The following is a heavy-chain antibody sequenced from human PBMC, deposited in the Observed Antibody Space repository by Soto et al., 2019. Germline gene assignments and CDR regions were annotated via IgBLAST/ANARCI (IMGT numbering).Heavy chain of an antibody. D-gene: IGHD4-4*01. Sequence: QVQLVQSGAEVKKPGASVKVSCKASGYTFTSYDINWVRQATGQGLEWMGWMNPNSGNTGYAQKFQGRVTMTRNTSISTAYMELSSLRSEDTAVYYCAREYSNSYYYYYGMDVWGQGTTVTVSS. CDR3: AREYSNSYYYYYGMDV. CDR2: MNPNSGNT. V-gene: IGHV1-8*01. CDR1: GYTFTSYD. J-gene: IGHJ6*02.